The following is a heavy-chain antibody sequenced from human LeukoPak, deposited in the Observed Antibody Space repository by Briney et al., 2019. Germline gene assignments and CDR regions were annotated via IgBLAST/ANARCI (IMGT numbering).Heavy chain of an antibody. V-gene: IGHV1-2*02. J-gene: IGHJ4*02. CDR2: INPNSGGT. D-gene: IGHD1-1*01. CDR1: GYTFTGYY. Sequence: ASVKVSCKASGYTFTGYYMHWGRQAPGQGLELMGWINPNSGGTNYAQRFQGRVTMTRDTSISTAYMELSRLRSDDTAVYYGAREGVDWNHSVYYFDYWGQGTLVTVSS. CDR3: AREGVDWNHSVYYFDY.